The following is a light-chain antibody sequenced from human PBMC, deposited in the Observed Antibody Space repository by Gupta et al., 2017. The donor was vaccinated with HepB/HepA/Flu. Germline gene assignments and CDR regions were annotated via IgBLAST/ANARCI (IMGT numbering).Light chain of an antibody. V-gene: IGKV3-20*01. Sequence: ELVLTQSPGTVSLSPGERVTLSCRASRRVRSSQLVWYQQRPGQAPRLLIYATSSRATGIPDRSSGSGSGTDFTLTISRLESEDFAIYYCQHHDTSPWTFGQGTRVEIK. J-gene: IGKJ1*01. CDR2: ATS. CDR1: RRVRSSQ. CDR3: QHHDTSPWT.